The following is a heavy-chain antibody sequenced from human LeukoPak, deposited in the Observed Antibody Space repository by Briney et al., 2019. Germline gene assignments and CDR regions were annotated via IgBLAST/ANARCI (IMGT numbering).Heavy chain of an antibody. J-gene: IGHJ3*02. D-gene: IGHD2-15*01. CDR3: ARERTEGYCSGGSCYEPPSDAFDI. CDR1: GFTFSSYW. Sequence: GGSPRLSCAASGFTFSSYWMSWVRQAPGKGLEWVANIKQDGSEKYYVDSVKGRFTISRDNAKNSLYLQMNSLRAEDTAVYYCARERTEGYCSGGSCYEPPSDAFDIWGQGTMVTVSS. CDR2: IKQDGSEK. V-gene: IGHV3-7*01.